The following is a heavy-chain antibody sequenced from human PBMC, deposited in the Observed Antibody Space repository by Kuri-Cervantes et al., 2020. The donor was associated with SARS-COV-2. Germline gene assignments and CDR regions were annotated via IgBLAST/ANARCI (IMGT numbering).Heavy chain of an antibody. CDR2: INHSGST. Sequence: SETLSLTCAVFGGSFSAYYWNWIRQLPGKGLECIGEINHSGSTNYNPSLNSRVPISIDTSNNHFSLRPSSVTAADTAVYYCARHGGDGYNSIDWFDPWGQGTLVTVSS. J-gene: IGHJ5*02. V-gene: IGHV4-34*01. CDR3: ARHGGDGYNSIDWFDP. CDR1: GGSFSAYY. D-gene: IGHD5-24*01.